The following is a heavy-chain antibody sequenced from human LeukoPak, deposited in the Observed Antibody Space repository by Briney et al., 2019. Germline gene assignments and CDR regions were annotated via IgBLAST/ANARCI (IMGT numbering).Heavy chain of an antibody. CDR1: GYSFTTYW. D-gene: IGHD6-13*01. J-gene: IGHJ5*02. Sequence: GESLKISCKGSGYSFTTYWIAWVRQMPGKGLEWMGIIFPSDSDIRYSPSLQGQVTISADKSISTAYLQWSSLKASDTAIYYCARHPPYSSNWYRCNWFDNWGQGTVVTVSS. CDR3: ARHPPYSSNWYRCNWFDN. V-gene: IGHV5-51*01. CDR2: IFPSDSDI.